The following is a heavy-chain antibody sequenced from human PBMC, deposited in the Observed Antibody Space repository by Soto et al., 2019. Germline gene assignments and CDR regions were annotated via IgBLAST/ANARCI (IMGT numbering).Heavy chain of an antibody. CDR2: VSANNGHT. Sequence: ASVKVSCKASGFTFSNYGLNWVRQAPGQGLEWMGWVSANNGHTNYAQNLQGRVSMTTDTSTSTAYMELRGLTFDDTAVYYCARDIESVTAKHFFYYYAMDVWGQGATVTVSS. D-gene: IGHD2-8*01. V-gene: IGHV1-18*01. CDR1: GFTFSNYG. CDR3: ARDIESVTAKHFFYYYAMDV. J-gene: IGHJ6*02.